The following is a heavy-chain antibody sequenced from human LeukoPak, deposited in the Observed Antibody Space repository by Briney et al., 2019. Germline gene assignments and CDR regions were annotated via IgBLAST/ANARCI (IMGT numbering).Heavy chain of an antibody. D-gene: IGHD4-17*01. V-gene: IGHV3-33*01. Sequence: GGSLRLSCAASGFTFSSYGMHWVRQAPGKGLEWVAVIWYDGSNKYYADSVQGRFTISRDNSKNTLYLQMNSLRAEDTAVYYCASESYGDFRLDYWGQGTLVTVSS. J-gene: IGHJ4*02. CDR3: ASESYGDFRLDY. CDR2: IWYDGSNK. CDR1: GFTFSSYG.